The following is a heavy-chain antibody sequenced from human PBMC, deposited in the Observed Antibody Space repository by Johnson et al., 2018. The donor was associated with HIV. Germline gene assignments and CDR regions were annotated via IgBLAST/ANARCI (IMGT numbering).Heavy chain of an antibody. J-gene: IGHJ3*01. CDR1: GFTFSSYG. Sequence: QVQLVESGGGVVQPGGSLRLSCAASGFTFSSYGMHWVRQAPGTGLEWVAFIRYDGSNKYYAASVKGRFSISRDNAKNALYLQMNNLRAEDTALYYCVKGRGVAFDLWGQGTMVTVSS. CDR2: IRYDGSNK. CDR3: VKGRGVAFDL. D-gene: IGHD3-16*01. V-gene: IGHV3-30*02.